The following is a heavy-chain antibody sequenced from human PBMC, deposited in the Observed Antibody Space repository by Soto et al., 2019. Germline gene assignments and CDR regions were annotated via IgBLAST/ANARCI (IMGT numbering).Heavy chain of an antibody. CDR1: GFTFSSYA. V-gene: IGHV3-23*01. Sequence: GGSLRLSCAASGFTFSSYAMSWVRKAPGKGLEWVSAISGSGGSTYYADSVKGRFTISRDNSKNTLYLQMNSLRAEDTAVYYCAKPPTTKTTSNWYLDLWGRGTLLTVTS. D-gene: IGHD4-17*01. CDR3: AKPPTTKTTSNWYLDL. J-gene: IGHJ2*01. CDR2: ISGSGGST.